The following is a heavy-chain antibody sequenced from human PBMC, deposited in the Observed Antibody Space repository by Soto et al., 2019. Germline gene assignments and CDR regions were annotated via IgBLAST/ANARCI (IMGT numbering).Heavy chain of an antibody. J-gene: IGHJ5*01. V-gene: IGHV3-33*01. CDR2: IWHDGGRQ. Sequence: QVHLVESGGGVVQPGGSLRLSCVASGFSYGGYGMHWVRQDPGKGLEWVAVIWHDGGRQYYADSVKGRFTVSRDNAKNTLYLQMNSLRAEDTAVYYCARDLTSGYTDSWGQGTLVIVSS. CDR3: ARDLTSGYTDS. D-gene: IGHD3-22*01. CDR1: GFSYGGYG.